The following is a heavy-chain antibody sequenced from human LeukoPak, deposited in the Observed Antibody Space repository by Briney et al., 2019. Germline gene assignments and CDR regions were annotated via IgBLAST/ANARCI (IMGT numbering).Heavy chain of an antibody. CDR2: INPNSGGT. Sequence: ASVKVSCKASGYTFTSYDINWVRQATGQGLEWMGWINPNSGGTNYAQKFQGRVTMTRDTSISTAYMELSRLRSDDTAVYYCAREEGYCSSTSCKYENWFDPWGQGTLVTVSS. CDR1: GYTFTSYD. CDR3: AREEGYCSSTSCKYENWFDP. J-gene: IGHJ5*02. V-gene: IGHV1-2*02. D-gene: IGHD2-2*01.